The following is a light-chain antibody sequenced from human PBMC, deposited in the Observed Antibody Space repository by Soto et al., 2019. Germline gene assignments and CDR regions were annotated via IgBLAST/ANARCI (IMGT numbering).Light chain of an antibody. CDR3: TSYTATSTWV. J-gene: IGLJ3*02. CDR1: SSDVGGYNH. CDR2: EVT. V-gene: IGLV2-14*01. Sequence: QSALTQPASLSGSPGQSITISCAGTSSDVGGYNHVSWYQQHPDKAPKLIIYEVTNRPSGVSNRFSGSKSGNMASLTISGLQAEDEADYYCTSYTATSTWVFGGGTKVTVL.